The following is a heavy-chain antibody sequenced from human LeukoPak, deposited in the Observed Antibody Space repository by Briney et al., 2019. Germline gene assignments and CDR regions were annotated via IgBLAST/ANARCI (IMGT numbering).Heavy chain of an antibody. CDR1: GGSISSGGYY. J-gene: IGHJ3*02. D-gene: IGHD5-18*01. CDR3: ARGRDTADATFDI. Sequence: SETLSLTCTVFGGSISSGGYYWSWIRQHPGKGLEWIGSIYYSGSTNYNPSLKSRVTISVDTSKNQFSLKLSSVTAADTAVYYCARGRDTADATFDIWGQGTMVTVSS. V-gene: IGHV4-31*03. CDR2: IYYSGST.